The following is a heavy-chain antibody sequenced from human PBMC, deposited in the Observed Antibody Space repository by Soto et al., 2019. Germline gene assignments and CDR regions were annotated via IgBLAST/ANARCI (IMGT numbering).Heavy chain of an antibody. Sequence: ASVKVSCKASGYTFTCYGISWVRQAPGQGLEWMGWISAYNGNTNYAQKLQGRVTMTTDTSTSTAYMELRSLRSDDTAVYYCARDLDILTGYNWFDPWGQGTLVTVSS. D-gene: IGHD3-9*01. V-gene: IGHV1-18*01. J-gene: IGHJ5*02. CDR3: ARDLDILTGYNWFDP. CDR1: GYTFTCYG. CDR2: ISAYNGNT.